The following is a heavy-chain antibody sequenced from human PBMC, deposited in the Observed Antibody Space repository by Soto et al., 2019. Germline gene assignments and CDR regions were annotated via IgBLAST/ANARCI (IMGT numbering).Heavy chain of an antibody. V-gene: IGHV1-2*02. CDR2: INPSSGGT. D-gene: IGHD4-4*01. Sequence: QAQLVQSGTEVKKPGASVKVSCKASGYPFTGPYIYWVRQAPGQGLEWMGWINPSSGGTEFAEKFQDRVTVTRETSIRTVFLELNSLPSDETGVYFCARDFRTYSHGVDVWGQGTAVTVSS. CDR1: GYPFTGPY. CDR3: ARDFRTYSHGVDV. J-gene: IGHJ6*02.